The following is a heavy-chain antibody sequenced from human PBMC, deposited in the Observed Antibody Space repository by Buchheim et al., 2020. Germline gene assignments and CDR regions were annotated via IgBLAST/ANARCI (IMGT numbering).Heavy chain of an antibody. J-gene: IGHJ2*01. Sequence: QVQLVQSGAEVKKPGSSVKVSCKASGGTFSSYAISWVRQAPGQGLEWMGRIIPILGIANYAQKFQDRVTITADKSTSTAYMELSSLRSEDTAVYYCARLNYGGNSAGGWYFDLWGRGTL. V-gene: IGHV1-69*09. CDR1: GGTFSSYA. CDR2: IIPILGIA. CDR3: ARLNYGGNSAGGWYFDL. D-gene: IGHD4-23*01.